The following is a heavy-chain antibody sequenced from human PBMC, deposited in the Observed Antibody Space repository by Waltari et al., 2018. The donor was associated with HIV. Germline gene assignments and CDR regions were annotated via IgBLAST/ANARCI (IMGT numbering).Heavy chain of an antibody. V-gene: IGHV3-30*03. J-gene: IGHJ4*02. CDR3: ARDLSYGTTWPSY. CDR1: GFTLSSYG. D-gene: IGHD3-10*01. CDR2: TSFYGSTT. Sequence: QVRLVESGGGVAQPGTSLRLSCLASGFTLSSYGMHWVRQAPGKGLEWVAFTSFYGSTTYSIASVKGRFTVSRENSKNTLYLQMNSLRVEDTGVYYCARDLSYGTTWPSYWGQGALVTVSS.